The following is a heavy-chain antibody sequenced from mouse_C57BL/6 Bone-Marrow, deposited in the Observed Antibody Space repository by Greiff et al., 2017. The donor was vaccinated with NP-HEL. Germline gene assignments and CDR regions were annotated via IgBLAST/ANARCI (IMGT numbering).Heavy chain of an antibody. J-gene: IGHJ2*01. Sequence: VQLQQPGAELVKPGASVKMSCKASGYTFTSYWITWVKQRPGQGLEWIGDIYPGSGSTNYNEKFKSKATLTVDTSSSTAYMQLSSLTSEDSAVYYCARRTTTVVKDYFDYWGQGTTLTVSS. CDR1: GYTFTSYW. V-gene: IGHV1-55*01. CDR3: ARRTTTVVKDYFDY. D-gene: IGHD1-1*01. CDR2: IYPGSGST.